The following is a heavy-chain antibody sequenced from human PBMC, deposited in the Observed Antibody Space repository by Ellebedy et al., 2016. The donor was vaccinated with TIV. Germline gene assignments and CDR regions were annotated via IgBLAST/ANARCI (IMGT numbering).Heavy chain of an antibody. CDR3: ARAHIVATIPDY. J-gene: IGHJ4*02. D-gene: IGHD5-12*01. CDR1: GYTFTSYY. Sequence: ASVKVSXXASGYTFTSYYMHWVRQAPGQGLEWMGIINPSGGSTSYAQKFQGRVTMTRDTSTSTVYMELSSLRSEDTAVYYCARAHIVATIPDYWGQGTLVTVSS. V-gene: IGHV1-46*01. CDR2: INPSGGST.